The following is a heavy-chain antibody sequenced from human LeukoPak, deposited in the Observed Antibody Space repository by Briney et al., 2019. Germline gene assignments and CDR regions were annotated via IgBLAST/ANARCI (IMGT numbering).Heavy chain of an antibody. CDR2: IYYSGST. J-gene: IGHJ3*02. CDR3: ARDSDMGAFDI. Sequence: SETLSLTCTVSGGSISSGGYYWSWIRQHPGXXXXWIGYIYYSGSTYYNPSLKSRVTISVDTSKNQFSLKLSSVTAADTAVYYCARDSDMGAFDIWGQGAMVTVSS. V-gene: IGHV4-31*03. D-gene: IGHD1-26*01. CDR1: GGSISSGGYY.